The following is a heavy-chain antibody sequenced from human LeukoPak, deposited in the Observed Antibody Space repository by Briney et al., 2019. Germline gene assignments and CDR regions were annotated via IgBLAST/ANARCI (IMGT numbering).Heavy chain of an antibody. Sequence: ETLSLTCTVSGGSISSSSYYWGWIRQPPGKGLEWIGSIYYSGSTYYNPSLKSRVTISVDTSKNQFSLKLTSVTAADTAVYYCARYRTSGSYLFDYWGQGTLVTVSS. CDR2: IYYSGST. CDR3: ARYRTSGSYLFDY. CDR1: GGSISSSSYY. D-gene: IGHD1-26*01. V-gene: IGHV4-39*07. J-gene: IGHJ4*02.